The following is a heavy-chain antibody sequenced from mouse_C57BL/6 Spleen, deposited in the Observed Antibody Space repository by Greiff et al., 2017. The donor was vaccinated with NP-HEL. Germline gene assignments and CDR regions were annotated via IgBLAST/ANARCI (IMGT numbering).Heavy chain of an antibody. D-gene: IGHD2-1*01. Sequence: QVQLQHSGPELVKPGASVKISCKASGYAFSSSWMNWVKQRPGKGLEWIGRIYPGDGDTNYNGKFKGKATLTADKSSSTAYMQLSSLTSEDSAVYFCARDLYYCNYYAMDYWGKGTSVTVPS. CDR1: GYAFSSSW. CDR3: ARDLYYCNYYAMDY. V-gene: IGHV1-82*01. J-gene: IGHJ4*01. CDR2: IYPGDGDT.